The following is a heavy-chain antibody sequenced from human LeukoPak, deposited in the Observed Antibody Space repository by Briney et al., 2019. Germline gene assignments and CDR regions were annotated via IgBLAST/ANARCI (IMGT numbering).Heavy chain of an antibody. V-gene: IGHV3-7*01. Sequence: PGGSLRLSCAASGFTFSSYWMSWVRQAPGKGLEWVANIKQDGSEKYYVDSVKGRFTISRDNAKNSLYLQMNSPRAEDTAVYYCARESMVRGVIPPYYYYYMDVWGKGTTATVSS. CDR3: ARESMVRGVIPPYYYYYMDV. J-gene: IGHJ6*03. CDR1: GFTFSSYW. CDR2: IKQDGSEK. D-gene: IGHD3-10*01.